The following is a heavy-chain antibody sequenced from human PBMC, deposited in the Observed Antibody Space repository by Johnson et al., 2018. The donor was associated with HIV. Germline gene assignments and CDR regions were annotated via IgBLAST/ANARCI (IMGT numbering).Heavy chain of an antibody. CDR1: GFTFSNAW. CDR2: IKSKTDGGTT. V-gene: IGHV3-15*01. D-gene: IGHD3-3*01. J-gene: IGHJ3*02. Sequence: EMQLVESGGGLVQPGGSLRLSCAASGFTFSNAWMSWVRQAPGKGLEWVGRIKSKTDGGTTDYAAPVKGRFTISRDDSKNTLYLQMNSLKIEDTAVYYCTDYNFWTKRAFDIWGQGTMVTVSS. CDR3: TDYNFWTKRAFDI.